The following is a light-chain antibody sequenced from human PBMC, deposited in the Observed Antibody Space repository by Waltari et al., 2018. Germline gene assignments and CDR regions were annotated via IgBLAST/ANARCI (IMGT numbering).Light chain of an antibody. CDR3: QQRANWPLT. J-gene: IGKJ4*01. V-gene: IGKV3-11*01. CDR2: DTS. Sequence: SCRASQRVTRFLAWYQQKPGLAPRLRIYDTSNRATSIPARFIGSGSGTDFSLTITSLESEDFAVYYCQQRANWPLTFGGGTKVEIK. CDR1: QRVTRF.